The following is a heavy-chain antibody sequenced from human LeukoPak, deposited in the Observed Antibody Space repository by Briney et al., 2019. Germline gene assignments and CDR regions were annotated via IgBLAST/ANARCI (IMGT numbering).Heavy chain of an antibody. D-gene: IGHD2-2*01. CDR2: INHSGST. CDR1: GGSFSGYN. J-gene: IGHJ4*02. CDR3: ARGRGCSSLSCYPDY. V-gene: IGHV4-34*01. Sequence: PSETLSPTCAVYGGSFSGYNWSWIRQPPGKGLEWIGEINHSGSTNYNPSLKSRVTISVDTSKNQFSLKLSSVTAADTALYYCARGRGCSSLSCYPDYWGQGTLVTVSS.